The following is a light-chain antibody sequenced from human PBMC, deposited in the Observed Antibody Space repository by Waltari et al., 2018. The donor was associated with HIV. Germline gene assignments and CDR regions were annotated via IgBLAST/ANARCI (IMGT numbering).Light chain of an antibody. CDR1: HGIKNY. CDR3: QQLDPYPIT. J-gene: IGKJ5*01. V-gene: IGKV1-9*01. CDR2: PAS. Sequence: DIQLTQSPAFLCASVRDTVNLTYRASHGIKNYLAWYQQKPGKAPNSLIYPASTLQSGVPSRFSGSGSGTEFTLTISSLQPEDFATYWCQQLDPYPITFGQGTRLEIK.